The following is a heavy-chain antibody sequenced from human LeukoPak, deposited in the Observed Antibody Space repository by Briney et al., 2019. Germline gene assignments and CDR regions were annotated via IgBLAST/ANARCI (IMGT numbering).Heavy chain of an antibody. J-gene: IGHJ4*02. D-gene: IGHD2-2*01. V-gene: IGHV1-18*01. CDR1: GYTLTNYG. CDR2: ISAYNGDT. CDR3: ARDFEHCTTSSCYALFDY. Sequence: ASVKVSCKASGYTLTNYGLSWVRQAPGQGLEWTEWISAYNGDTHYAQAFQGRVTMATDTSTSTAYMELRSLRSDDTAVYYCARDFEHCTTSSCYALFDYWGQGTLVTVSS.